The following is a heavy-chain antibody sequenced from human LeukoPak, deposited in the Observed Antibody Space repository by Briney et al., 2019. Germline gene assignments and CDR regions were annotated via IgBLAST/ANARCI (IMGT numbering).Heavy chain of an antibody. CDR2: ISYDGSNK. Sequence: GRSLRLSCAASGFTFSSYAMHWVRQAPGKGLEWVAVISYDGSNKYYADSVKGRFTISRDNSKNTLYLQMNSLRAGDTAVYYCAKRGTTMTNEAFDYWGQGTLVTVSS. D-gene: IGHD4-17*01. CDR3: AKRGTTMTNEAFDY. V-gene: IGHV3-30-3*02. CDR1: GFTFSSYA. J-gene: IGHJ4*02.